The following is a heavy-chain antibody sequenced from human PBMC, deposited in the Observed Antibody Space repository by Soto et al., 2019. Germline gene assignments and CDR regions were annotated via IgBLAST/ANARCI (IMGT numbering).Heavy chain of an antibody. CDR2: INSDGSST. Sequence: GGSLRLSCAASGFTFSSYWMHWVRQAPGKGLVWVSRINSDGSSTSYADSVKGRFTISRDNAKNTLYLQMNSLRAEDTAVYYCARVGGYYYDSRGDAFDIWGQGTMVTVSS. CDR1: GFTFSSYW. D-gene: IGHD3-22*01. CDR3: ARVGGYYYDSRGDAFDI. J-gene: IGHJ3*02. V-gene: IGHV3-74*01.